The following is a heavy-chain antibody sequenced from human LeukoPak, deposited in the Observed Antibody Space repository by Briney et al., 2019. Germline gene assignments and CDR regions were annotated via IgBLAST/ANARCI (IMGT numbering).Heavy chain of an antibody. J-gene: IGHJ4*02. CDR1: GFTFGDYA. D-gene: IGHD3-10*01. CDR3: AKVMRSWYFDY. Sequence: PGGSLRLSCIASGFTFGDYAMSWVRQAPGKGLEWVSAITGSGGGTNYADSVKGRFTISRDNSKNTLYLQMNSLRAEDTAVYNCAKVMRSWYFDYWGQGTLVTVSS. CDR2: ITGSGGGT. V-gene: IGHV3-23*01.